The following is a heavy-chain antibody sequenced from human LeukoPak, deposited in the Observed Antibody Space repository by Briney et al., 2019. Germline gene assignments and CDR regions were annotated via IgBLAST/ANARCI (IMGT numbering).Heavy chain of an antibody. J-gene: IGHJ4*02. Sequence: GASVKVSCKASGYTFTGYYIHWVRQAPGQGLEWMGWINPISGATTYVQKFQGRVTMTRDTSINTAYMELSKLGSDDTAVYYCARGIEVAGMGDNRLRPFDNWGQGTLVTVSS. CDR3: ARGIEVAGMGDNRLRPFDN. CDR1: GYTFTGYY. V-gene: IGHV1-2*02. D-gene: IGHD6-19*01. CDR2: INPISGAT.